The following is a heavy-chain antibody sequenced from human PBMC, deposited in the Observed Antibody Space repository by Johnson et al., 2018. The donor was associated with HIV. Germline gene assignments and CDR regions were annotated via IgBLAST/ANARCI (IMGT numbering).Heavy chain of an antibody. J-gene: IGHJ3*02. CDR3: AAFRDYCGSGLNAFDI. D-gene: IGHD3-10*01. CDR2: IYSGGST. V-gene: IGHV3-53*01. CDR1: GFTVSSNY. Sequence: EVQLVESGGGLIQPGGSLRLSCAASGFTVSSNYMSWVRQAPGKGLEWVSVIYSGGSTYYADSVKGRFTISRDKSRNTLYLQMNSLRAEDTAVYYCAAFRDYCGSGLNAFDIWGQGTMVHVSA.